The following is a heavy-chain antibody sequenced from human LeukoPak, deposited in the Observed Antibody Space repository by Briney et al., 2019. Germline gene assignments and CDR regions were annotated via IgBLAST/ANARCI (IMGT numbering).Heavy chain of an antibody. V-gene: IGHV2-70*11. CDR3: ARLSRDTAMGYYFDY. Sequence: SGPTLVKPTQTLTLTCTFSGFSLSTSGVGVGWIRQPPGKALEWLARIDWDDDKYYSTSLKTRLTISKDTSKNQVVLTMTNMDPVDTATYYCARLSRDTAMGYYFDYWGQGTLVTVSS. D-gene: IGHD5-18*01. CDR2: IDWDDDK. CDR1: GFSLSTSGVG. J-gene: IGHJ4*02.